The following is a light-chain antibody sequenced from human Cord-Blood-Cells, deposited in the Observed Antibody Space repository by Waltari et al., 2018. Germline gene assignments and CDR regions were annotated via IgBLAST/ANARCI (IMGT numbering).Light chain of an antibody. CDR3: QSYDSRLSVV. J-gene: IGLJ1*01. V-gene: IGLV1-40*01. CDR2: GNS. CDR1: SSNIEAGYD. Sequence: QSVLTQPPSVSGAPGQRVTISCTGSSSNIEAGYDVHWYQQLPGTAPTPLIYGNSNRPAEVPDRFSGSKSGTSAYLAITVLQAEDEADYYCQSYDSRLSVVFGTGTKVTVL.